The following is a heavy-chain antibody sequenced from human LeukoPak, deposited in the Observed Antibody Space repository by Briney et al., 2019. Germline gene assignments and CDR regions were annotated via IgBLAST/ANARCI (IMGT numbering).Heavy chain of an antibody. CDR3: ARAVEVATNTFDY. J-gene: IGHJ4*02. V-gene: IGHV4-39*01. CDR1: GGSISSSSYY. CDR2: IYYSGST. Sequence: PSETLSLTCTVSGGSISSSSYYWGWIRQPPGKGLEWIGSIYYSGSTYYNPSLKSRVTISVDTSKNQFSLKLSSVTAADTAVYYCARAVEVATNTFDYWGQGTLVTVSS. D-gene: IGHD5-24*01.